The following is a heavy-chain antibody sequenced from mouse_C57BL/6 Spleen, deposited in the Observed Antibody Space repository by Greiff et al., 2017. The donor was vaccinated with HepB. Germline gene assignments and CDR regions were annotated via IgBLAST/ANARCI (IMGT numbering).Heavy chain of an antibody. J-gene: IGHJ3*01. Sequence: EVQLVESGPELVKPGASVKIPCKASGYTFTDYNMDWVKQSHGKSLEWIGDINPNNGGTIYNQKFKGKATLTVDKSSSTAYMELRSLTSEDTAVYYCARSGDYGIFAYWGQGTLVTVSA. V-gene: IGHV1-18*01. D-gene: IGHD2-1*01. CDR2: INPNNGGT. CDR3: ARSGDYGIFAY. CDR1: GYTFTDYN.